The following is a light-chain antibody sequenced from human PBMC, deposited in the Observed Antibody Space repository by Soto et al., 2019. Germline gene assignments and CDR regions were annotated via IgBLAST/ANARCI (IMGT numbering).Light chain of an antibody. CDR2: DNN. J-gene: IGLJ1*01. CDR1: RSNIGINP. Sequence: QSVLTQPPSVSAAPGQKVTISCSGTRSNIGINPVSWYQHLPGTAPRLLIYDNNKRPSGLPDRFSGSKSGTSATLGITGLQTGHEADYYCGTWDSGLSVYVFGPGTKLTVL. CDR3: GTWDSGLSVYV. V-gene: IGLV1-51*01.